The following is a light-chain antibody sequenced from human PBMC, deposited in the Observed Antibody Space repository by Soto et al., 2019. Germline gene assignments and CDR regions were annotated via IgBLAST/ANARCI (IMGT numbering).Light chain of an antibody. Sequence: QSALTRPASVSGSPGQSITISCTGTSSDIGGYNYVSWYQQHPGKAPKLMIYGVSNRPSGVSGRFFGSKSGNTASLTISGLQPEDEADYYCSSYRSSIIPVVFGGGTKVTVL. V-gene: IGLV2-14*01. J-gene: IGLJ2*01. CDR2: GVS. CDR1: SSDIGGYNY. CDR3: SSYRSSIIPVV.